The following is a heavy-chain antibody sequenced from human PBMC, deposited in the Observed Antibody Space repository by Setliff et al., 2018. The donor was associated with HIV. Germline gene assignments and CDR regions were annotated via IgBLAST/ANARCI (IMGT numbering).Heavy chain of an antibody. D-gene: IGHD3-22*01. CDR3: ARSFPYYYESSGLYAMDV. J-gene: IGHJ6*02. CDR1: GFTFSSYT. V-gene: IGHV3-21*04. CDR2: ISSSSYYI. Sequence: GGSLRLSCAASGFTFSSYTMNWVRQAPGKGLEWVSSISSSSYYIYYADSVKGRFTISRDDDRNFLFLHMNSLRAEDTAIYFCARSFPYYYESSGLYAMDVWGQGTTVTVSS.